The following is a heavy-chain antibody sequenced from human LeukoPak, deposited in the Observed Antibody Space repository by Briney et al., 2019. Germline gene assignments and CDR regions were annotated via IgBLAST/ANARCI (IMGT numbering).Heavy chain of an antibody. D-gene: IGHD3-22*01. CDR2: INPSGGST. Sequence: GASVKVSCKASGYTFTNYYMHWVRQAPGQGLEWMGIINPSGGSTSYAQKFQGRVTMTRDTSTSTVYMELSSLRSEDTAVYYCARDVSSGYYYPSYYFDYWGQGTLVTVSS. V-gene: IGHV1-46*01. J-gene: IGHJ4*02. CDR3: ARDVSSGYYYPSYYFDY. CDR1: GYTFTNYY.